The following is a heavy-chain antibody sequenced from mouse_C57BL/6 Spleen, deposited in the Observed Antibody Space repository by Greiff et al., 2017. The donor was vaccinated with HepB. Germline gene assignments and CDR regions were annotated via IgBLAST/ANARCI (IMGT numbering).Heavy chain of an antibody. D-gene: IGHD2-12*01. V-gene: IGHV1-50*01. J-gene: IGHJ3*01. CDR1: GYTFTSYW. CDR3: ARGHSPFAY. CDR2: IDPSDSYT. Sequence: QVQLQQPGAELVKPGASVKLSCKASGYTFTSYWMQWVKQRPGQGLEWIGEIDPSDSYTNYNQKFKGKATLTVDTSSSTAYMQLSSLTSEDSAVYYCARGHSPFAYWGQGTLVTVSA.